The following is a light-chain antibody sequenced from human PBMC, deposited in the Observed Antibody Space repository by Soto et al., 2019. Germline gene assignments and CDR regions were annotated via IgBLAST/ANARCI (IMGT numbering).Light chain of an antibody. V-gene: IGLV2-14*01. CDR1: SRDVGGSNY. CDR2: EVS. J-gene: IGLJ1*01. CDR3: SSYTSSNTLEV. Sequence: QSALIQPASVSGSPGQSITISCTGNSRDVGGSNYVSWYQHHPHRAPKLLIYEVSYRPSGVSSRFSGSKSGNTASLTISGLQAEDDADYYCSSYTSSNTLEVFGVGTKLTVL.